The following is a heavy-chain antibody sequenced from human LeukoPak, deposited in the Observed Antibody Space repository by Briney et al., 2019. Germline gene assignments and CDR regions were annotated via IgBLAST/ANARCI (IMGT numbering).Heavy chain of an antibody. Sequence: GASVKVSCKASGYTFTGYYMHWVRQAPGQGLEWMGWINPNSGGTNYAQKLQGRVTMTRDTSISTAYMELSRLTSDDTAVYYCARGWNYYDSSGSSFDPWGQGTLVTVSS. J-gene: IGHJ5*02. CDR2: INPNSGGT. D-gene: IGHD3-22*01. CDR1: GYTFTGYY. CDR3: ARGWNYYDSSGSSFDP. V-gene: IGHV1-2*02.